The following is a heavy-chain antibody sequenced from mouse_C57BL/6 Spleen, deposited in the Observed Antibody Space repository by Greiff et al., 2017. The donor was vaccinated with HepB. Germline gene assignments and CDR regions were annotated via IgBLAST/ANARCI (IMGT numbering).Heavy chain of an antibody. Sequence: QVHVKQSGAELVKPGASVKISCKASGYAFSSYWMNWVKQRPGKGLEWIGQIYPGDGDTNYNGKFKGKATLTADKSSSTAYMQLSSLTSEDSAVYFCAYYSNTWFAYWGQGTLVTVSA. CDR1: GYAFSSYW. CDR2: IYPGDGDT. V-gene: IGHV1-80*01. CDR3: AYYSNTWFAY. D-gene: IGHD2-5*01. J-gene: IGHJ3*01.